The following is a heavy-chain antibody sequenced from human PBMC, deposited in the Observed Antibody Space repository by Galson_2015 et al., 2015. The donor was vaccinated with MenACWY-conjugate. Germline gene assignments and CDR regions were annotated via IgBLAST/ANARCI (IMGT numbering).Heavy chain of an antibody. CDR1: GGSISSSSYY. CDR2: IYYSGST. D-gene: IGHD3-10*01. CDR3: ARVSTYYYGSGSPFDY. V-gene: IGHV4-39*07. Sequence: SETLSLTCTVSGGSISSSSYYWGWIRQPPGKGLEWIGGIYYSGSTYYNPSLKSRVTISVDTSKNQFSLKLSSVTAADTAVYYCARVSTYYYGSGSPFDYWGQGTLVTVSS. J-gene: IGHJ4*02.